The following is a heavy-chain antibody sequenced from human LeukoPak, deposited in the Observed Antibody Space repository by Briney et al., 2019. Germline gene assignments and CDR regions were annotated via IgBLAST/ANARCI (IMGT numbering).Heavy chain of an antibody. CDR2: IYTSGST. Sequence: PSETLSLTCTVSGGSISSYYWSWIRQPAGKGLEWIGRIYTSGSTNYNPSLKSRVTMSVDTSKNQFSLKLSSVTAADTAVYYCARTGIRDTAMVLSLDYWGQGTLVTVSS. CDR1: GGSISSYY. V-gene: IGHV4-4*07. J-gene: IGHJ4*02. D-gene: IGHD5-18*01. CDR3: ARTGIRDTAMVLSLDY.